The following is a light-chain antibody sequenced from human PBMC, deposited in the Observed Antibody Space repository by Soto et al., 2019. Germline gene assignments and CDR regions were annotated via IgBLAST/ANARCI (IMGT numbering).Light chain of an antibody. J-gene: IGLJ3*02. CDR1: SSDVGGYNY. CDR3: CSYAGSYSWV. Sequence: QSALTQPRSVSGSPGQSVTISCTGTSSDVGGYNYVSWYQQHPGKAPKLMIDDVTKRPSGVPDRLSGSKSGNTASLTISGLQAEDEADYYCCSYAGSYSWVFGGGTKLTVL. CDR2: DVT. V-gene: IGLV2-11*01.